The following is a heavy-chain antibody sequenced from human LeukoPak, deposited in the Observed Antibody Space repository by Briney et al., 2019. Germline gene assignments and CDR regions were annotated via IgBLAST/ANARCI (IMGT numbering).Heavy chain of an antibody. Sequence: GGSLRLSCAASELTFNSNWMHWVRQAPGKGLVWVSRINSDGSTTNYADSVKGRFTISRDNAKNTLYLQMNSLRAEDTAVYYCTSNTSGWNWGQGTLVTVSS. V-gene: IGHV3-74*01. CDR3: TSNTSGWN. J-gene: IGHJ4*02. D-gene: IGHD6-19*01. CDR1: ELTFNSNW. CDR2: INSDGSTT.